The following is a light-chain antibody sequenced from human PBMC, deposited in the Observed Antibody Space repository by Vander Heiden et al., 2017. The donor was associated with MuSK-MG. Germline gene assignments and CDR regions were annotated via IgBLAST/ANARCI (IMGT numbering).Light chain of an antibody. V-gene: IGKV1-39*01. J-gene: IGKJ4*01. CDR3: QQSYSTPLT. CDR1: QSISSY. CDR2: AAS. Sequence: DIQMTQSPSSLSASVGDRVTITCRASQSISSYLNWYQQKPGKAPKLLIYAASSLQSGVPSRFSGSGSGTDSTLTISSLQPEDFATYYCQQSYSTPLTVDGGTKVEIK.